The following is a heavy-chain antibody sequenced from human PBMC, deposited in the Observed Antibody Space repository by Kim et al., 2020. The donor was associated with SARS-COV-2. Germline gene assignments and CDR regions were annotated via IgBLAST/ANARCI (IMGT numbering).Heavy chain of an antibody. Sequence: RFHGKVTMTRDTSRSTVYMELSSLRSEDTAVYYCARDIVVVPAAMGFDYWGQGTLVTVSS. D-gene: IGHD2-2*01. J-gene: IGHJ4*02. V-gene: IGHV1-46*01. CDR3: ARDIVVVPAAMGFDY.